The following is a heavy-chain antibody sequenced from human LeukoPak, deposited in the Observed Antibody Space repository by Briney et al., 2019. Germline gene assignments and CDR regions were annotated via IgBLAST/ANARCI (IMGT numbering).Heavy chain of an antibody. CDR1: GGSISSYY. CDR2: IYYSGST. V-gene: IGHV4-59*01. CDR3: ARVGTIAARGIWFDP. J-gene: IGHJ5*02. Sequence: PSETLSLTCTVSGGSISSYYWSWIRQPPGKGLEWIGYIYYSGSTNYNTSLKSRVTISVDTSKNQFSLKLSSVTAADTAVYYCARVGTIAARGIWFDPWGQGTLVTVSS. D-gene: IGHD6-6*01.